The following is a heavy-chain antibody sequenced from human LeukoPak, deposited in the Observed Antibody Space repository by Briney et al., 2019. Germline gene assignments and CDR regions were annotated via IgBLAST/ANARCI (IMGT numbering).Heavy chain of an antibody. CDR2: IYYNGST. V-gene: IGHV4-59*08. CDR3: ARVGSYYNYYYGMDV. CDR1: GGSISRYY. Sequence: SETLSLTCTVSGGSISRYYWSWIRQPPGKGLEWVGSIYYNGSTNYSPSLKSRVTISVDTSKNQFSLKLSSVTAADTAVYYCARVGSYYNYYYGMDVWGQGTTVTVSS. J-gene: IGHJ6*02. D-gene: IGHD2-15*01.